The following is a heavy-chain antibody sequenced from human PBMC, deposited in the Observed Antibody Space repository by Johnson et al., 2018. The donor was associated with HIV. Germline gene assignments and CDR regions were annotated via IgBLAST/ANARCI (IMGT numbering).Heavy chain of an antibody. J-gene: IGHJ3*02. V-gene: IGHV3-30*04. CDR2: ISYDGGLK. Sequence: QMLLVESGGGVVQPGRSLRLSCAASGFSFSSYAMHWVRQAPGKGLEWVTVISYDGGLKYYADSVKGRFTISRDNSKNTLYLQMNSLRAEDTAVYYCAKNSAAFDIWGQGTMVTVSS. CDR3: AKNSAAFDI. CDR1: GFSFSSYA. D-gene: IGHD2/OR15-2a*01.